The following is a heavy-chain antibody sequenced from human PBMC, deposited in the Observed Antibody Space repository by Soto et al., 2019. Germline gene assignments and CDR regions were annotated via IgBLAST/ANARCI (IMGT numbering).Heavy chain of an antibody. CDR2: IYSGST. V-gene: IGHV4-39*01. Sequence: SETLSLTCTVSGGSISSSSSYWGWVRQPPGKGLEWMATIYSGSTYQNPSLKSRVTISVDTSKNQFSLKLSSVAAPDTAIYYCVTTRGIAVGGSFDHWGQGTLVTVSS. J-gene: IGHJ5*02. D-gene: IGHD6-13*01. CDR3: VTTRGIAVGGSFDH. CDR1: GGSISSSSSY.